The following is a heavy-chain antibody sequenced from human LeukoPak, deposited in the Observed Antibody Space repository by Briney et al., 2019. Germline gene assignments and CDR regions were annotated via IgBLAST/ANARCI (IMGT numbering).Heavy chain of an antibody. D-gene: IGHD3-22*01. CDR3: AGDLAPSYYDSSGFPDY. CDR1: GFTFSSYS. V-gene: IGHV3-48*01. Sequence: GGSLRLSCAASGFTFSSYSMNWVRQAPGKGLEWVSYISSSSSTIYYADSVKGRFTISRDNAKNSLYLQMNSLRAEDTAVYYCAGDLAPSYYDSSGFPDYWGQGTLVTVSS. J-gene: IGHJ4*02. CDR2: ISSSSSTI.